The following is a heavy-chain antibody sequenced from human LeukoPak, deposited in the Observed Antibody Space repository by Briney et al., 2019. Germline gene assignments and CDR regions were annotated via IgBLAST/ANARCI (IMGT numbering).Heavy chain of an antibody. CDR2: ISGSGDYT. CDR3: AKDYVGYS. D-gene: IGHD3-16*01. J-gene: IGHJ3*01. Sequence: GGSLRLSCAASGFIFNKYGMSWVRQAPGKGLEWVSAISGSGDYTYYADSVKGRFTISRDNSKNTTYLQMTSLRAEDTALYYCAKDYVGYSWDQGTMVTVSS. V-gene: IGHV3-23*01. CDR1: GFIFNKYG.